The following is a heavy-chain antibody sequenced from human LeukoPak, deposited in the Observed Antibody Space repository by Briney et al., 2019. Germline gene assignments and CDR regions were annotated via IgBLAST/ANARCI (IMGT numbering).Heavy chain of an antibody. Sequence: TSETLSLTCTVSGGSIRSYHWIWIRQPAGKGLEWIGRINSNGDTVYNPSLKSRATMSLDMTNNQFSLKLSSVTAADTAVYYCARDRGLDGSDQLDSWGPGTLVTVSS. V-gene: IGHV4-4*07. J-gene: IGHJ5*01. CDR3: ARDRGLDGSDQLDS. D-gene: IGHD3-10*01. CDR1: GGSIRSYH. CDR2: INSNGDT.